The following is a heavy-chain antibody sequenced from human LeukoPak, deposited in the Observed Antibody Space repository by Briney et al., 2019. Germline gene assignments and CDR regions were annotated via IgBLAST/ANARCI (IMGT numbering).Heavy chain of an antibody. CDR2: INTDGTST. Sequence: GGSLRLSCAASGFTFSSYWMHWVRQAPGKGLVWVSRINTDGTSTSYADSVKGRFTISRDNAKNTLYLQMNSLRAEDTAVYYCARVSGWNPFDLWGRGTPVTVSS. CDR1: GFTFSSYW. V-gene: IGHV3-74*01. D-gene: IGHD1-1*01. CDR3: ARVSGWNPFDL. J-gene: IGHJ4*02.